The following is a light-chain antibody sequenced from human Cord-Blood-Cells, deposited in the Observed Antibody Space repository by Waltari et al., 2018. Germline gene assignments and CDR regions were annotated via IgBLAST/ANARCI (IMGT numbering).Light chain of an antibody. CDR1: QSVSSN. V-gene: IGKV3-15*01. J-gene: IGKJ4*01. CDR3: QQYNNWPLT. Sequence: EIVMTQSPATLSVSPGERANLSCRASQSVSSNLAWYQQKPGQAPRLLIYGASTRATGIPARFSGSASGTEFTLTISSLQSEDFAVYYCQQYNNWPLTVGGGTKVEIK. CDR2: GAS.